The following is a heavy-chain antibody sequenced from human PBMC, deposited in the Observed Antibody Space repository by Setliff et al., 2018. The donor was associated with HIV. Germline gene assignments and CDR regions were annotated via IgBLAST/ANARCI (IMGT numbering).Heavy chain of an antibody. CDR3: ARQYYDYVWGTYRSQYYFDN. V-gene: IGHV4-34*01. Sequence: SETLSLTCAVYGGSFSDDYWTWIRQPPGKGLEWIGEINHSGSTHYNPSLKSRIIISIDTSKNQFSLRLSSVTAADTAVYYCARQYYDYVWGTYRSQYYFDNWGQGTLVTV. D-gene: IGHD3-16*02. CDR2: INHSGST. CDR1: GGSFSDDY. J-gene: IGHJ4*02.